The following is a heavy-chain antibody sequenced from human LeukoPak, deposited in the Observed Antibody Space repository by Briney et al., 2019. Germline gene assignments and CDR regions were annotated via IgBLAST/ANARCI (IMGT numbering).Heavy chain of an antibody. CDR1: GGSMSSYY. CDR2: IYYNGIS. Sequence: SETLSLTCTVSGGSMSSYYWNWIRQPPGKGLEWIAYIYYNGISNYNPSLKSRVIISVDSSKNQFSLKLSSVTAADTAVYYCARDLGYYDILTGPIDAFDIWGQGTMVTVSS. D-gene: IGHD3-9*01. J-gene: IGHJ3*02. CDR3: ARDLGYYDILTGPIDAFDI. V-gene: IGHV4-59*12.